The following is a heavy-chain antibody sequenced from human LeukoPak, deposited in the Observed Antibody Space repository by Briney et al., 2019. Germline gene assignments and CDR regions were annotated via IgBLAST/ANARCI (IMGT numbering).Heavy chain of an antibody. CDR1: GFTFSSYS. Sequence: GGSLRLSCAASGFTFSSYSMNWVRQAPGKGLEWVSSISSSSSYIYYADSVKGRFTISRDNAKNSLYLQMNSLRAEDTAVYYCARVGRYGSGSYYPFDYWGQGTLVTVSS. D-gene: IGHD3-10*01. V-gene: IGHV3-21*01. J-gene: IGHJ4*02. CDR2: ISSSSSYI. CDR3: ARVGRYGSGSYYPFDY.